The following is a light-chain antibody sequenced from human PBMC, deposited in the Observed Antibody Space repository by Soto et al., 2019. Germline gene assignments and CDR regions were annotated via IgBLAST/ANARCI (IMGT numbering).Light chain of an antibody. Sequence: DIVLTQSPDSLAVSLGERAAINCTSSQSVFYRSSKKNFLAWYQQKPGQPPKLLISWAATGESGVPDRFSGSGSGTDFTLTITSLQAEDVAVYYCQQYYSSPRAFGQGTKVEIK. CDR3: QQYYSSPRA. V-gene: IGKV4-1*01. CDR1: QSVFYRSSKKNF. J-gene: IGKJ1*01. CDR2: WAA.